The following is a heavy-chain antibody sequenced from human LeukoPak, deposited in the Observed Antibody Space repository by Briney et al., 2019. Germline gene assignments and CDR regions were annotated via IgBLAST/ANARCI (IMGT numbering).Heavy chain of an antibody. CDR3: ARDIEEGDSSSCMDV. D-gene: IGHD6-13*01. V-gene: IGHV3-48*03. J-gene: IGHJ6*02. Sequence: GGSLRLSCAASGFTLSGYEMNWVRQAPRKGLEWGSYISSSGTIIYYADPVKRRFTSSRDIAKNSLYLQMKMLRVEDTAVDYCARDIEEGDSSSCMDVWGQGTTVTVSS. CDR2: ISSSGTII. CDR1: GFTLSGYE.